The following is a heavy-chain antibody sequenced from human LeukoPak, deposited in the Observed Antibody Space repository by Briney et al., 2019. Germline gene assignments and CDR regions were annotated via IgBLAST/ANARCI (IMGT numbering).Heavy chain of an antibody. V-gene: IGHV3-30*14. CDR1: GFTFSSYA. D-gene: IGHD4-11*01. J-gene: IGHJ4*02. CDR2: ISYDGSDK. Sequence: GGSLRLSCAASGFTFSSYAMHWVRQAPGRGLEWVAVISYDGSDKYYADSVKGRFTISRDNSKNTLYLQMNSLRAEDTAVYYCARGGYSNYVRTYYFDYWGQGTLVTVSS. CDR3: ARGGYSNYVRTYYFDY.